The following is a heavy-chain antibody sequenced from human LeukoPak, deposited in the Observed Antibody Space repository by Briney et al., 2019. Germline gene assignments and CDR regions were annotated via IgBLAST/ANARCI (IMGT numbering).Heavy chain of an antibody. CDR2: IDPDGSEK. Sequence: GRSLRLSCAASGFTFNSYWMSWVRQAPGKGLEWVANIDPDGSEKQYGESVKGRFTTSRDNATNSLYLQMNSLRAEDTAIYYCARIYYFGDNNWRYFDNWGQGTLVTVSS. CDR3: ARIYYFGDNNWRYFDN. J-gene: IGHJ4*02. D-gene: IGHD3-10*01. V-gene: IGHV3-7*01. CDR1: GFTFNSYW.